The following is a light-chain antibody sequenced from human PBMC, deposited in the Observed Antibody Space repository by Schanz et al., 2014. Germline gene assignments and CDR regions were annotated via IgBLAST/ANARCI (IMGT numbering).Light chain of an antibody. CDR1: QSVSSSY. CDR2: GAS. Sequence: EIVLTQSPGTLSLSPGERATLSCRASQSVSSSYLAWYQQKPGQAPRLLIYGASSRATGIPDRFSGSGSGTDFTLTINRLEPEDFAVYYCHQYINSPFTFGPGTKLDLK. J-gene: IGKJ3*01. V-gene: IGKV3-20*01. CDR3: HQYINSPFT.